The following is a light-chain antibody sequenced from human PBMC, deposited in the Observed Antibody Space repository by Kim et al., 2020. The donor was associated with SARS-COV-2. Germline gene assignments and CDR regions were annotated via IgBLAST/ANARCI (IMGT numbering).Light chain of an antibody. Sequence: SYELTQLPSVSVSPGQTVTLTCSGDKLGEKYSCWYQQRSGQSPILLIYQDFKRPSGIPERFSGSNFVNTATLTISGTQTVDEADYYCQAWDSGTVVFGGGTQLTVL. CDR3: QAWDSGTVV. J-gene: IGLJ2*01. CDR2: QDF. CDR1: KLGEKY. V-gene: IGLV3-1*01.